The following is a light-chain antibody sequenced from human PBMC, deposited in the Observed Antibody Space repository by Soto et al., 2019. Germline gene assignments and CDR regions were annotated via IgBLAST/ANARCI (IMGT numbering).Light chain of an antibody. Sequence: ALTQPPSASGSPGQSVTISCTGTSSDIGGYNYVSWYQQHPGKAPKLMIYEVTKRPSGVPDRFSGSKSGNTASLTVSGLQAADEADYYCTSYAGSNNLVFGTGTKVTVL. V-gene: IGLV2-8*01. CDR1: SSDIGGYNY. J-gene: IGLJ1*01. CDR2: EVT. CDR3: TSYAGSNNLV.